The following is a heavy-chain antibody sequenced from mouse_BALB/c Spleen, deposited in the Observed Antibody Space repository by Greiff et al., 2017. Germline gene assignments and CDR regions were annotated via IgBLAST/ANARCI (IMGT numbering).Heavy chain of an antibody. D-gene: IGHD2-14*01. J-gene: IGHJ4*01. CDR1: GYSFTSYY. CDR2: IDPFNGGT. CDR3: ARAGRYDGYYYAMDY. V-gene: IGHV1S135*01. Sequence: VQLKESGPELMKPGASVKISCKASGYSFTSYYMHWVKQSHGKSLEWIGYIDPFNGGTSYNQKFKGKATLTVDKSSSTAYMHLSSLTSEDSAVYYCARAGRYDGYYYAMDYWGQGTSVTVSS.